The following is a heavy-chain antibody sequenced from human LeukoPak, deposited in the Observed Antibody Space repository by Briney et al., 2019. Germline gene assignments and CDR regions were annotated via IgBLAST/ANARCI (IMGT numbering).Heavy chain of an antibody. J-gene: IGHJ6*02. CDR1: GYTFTSYA. V-gene: IGHV1-3*02. D-gene: IGHD1-14*01. Sequence: ASVKVSCKASGYTFTSYAMHWVRQAPGQRPEWMGWSNAGNGNTKYSQEFQGRVTITRDTSASTAYMELSSLRSEDMAVYYCARGNPYYYGMDVWGQGTTVTVSS. CDR2: SNAGNGNT. CDR3: ARGNPYYYGMDV.